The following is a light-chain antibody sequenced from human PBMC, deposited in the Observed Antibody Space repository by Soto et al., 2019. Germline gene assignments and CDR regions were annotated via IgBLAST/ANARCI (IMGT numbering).Light chain of an antibody. Sequence: QSALTQPASVSGSPGQSITISCTGTSSDVGGYNYVSWYQQHPGKAPKLMIYDVSNRPSGVSNRFSGSKSGNPASLTISVLQAEDEADYYCSSYTSSSFYVFGTGTKLTVL. CDR3: SSYTSSSFYV. CDR1: SSDVGGYNY. CDR2: DVS. J-gene: IGLJ1*01. V-gene: IGLV2-14*01.